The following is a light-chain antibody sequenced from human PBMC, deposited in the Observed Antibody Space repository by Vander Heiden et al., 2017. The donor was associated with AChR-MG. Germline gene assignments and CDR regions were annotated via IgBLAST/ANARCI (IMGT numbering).Light chain of an antibody. CDR2: SDI. CDR3: QSYDSGLSGYV. CDR1: SSDIGAGFD. Sequence: QSVLTQPPSVSGAPGQRVPISCTGSSSDIGAGFDVHWYQQLPGTAPKLLIFSDINRPSGVPDRFSGSKSGTSAFLAITGLQADDEADYYCQSYDSGLSGYVFGTGTKVTVL. V-gene: IGLV1-40*01. J-gene: IGLJ1*01.